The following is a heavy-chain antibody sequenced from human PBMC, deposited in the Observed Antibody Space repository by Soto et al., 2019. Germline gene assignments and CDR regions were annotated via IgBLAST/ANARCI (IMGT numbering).Heavy chain of an antibody. Sequence: GGSLRLSCAASGFTFSSYAMHWVRQAPGKGLEWVAVISYDGSNKDYADSVKGRFTISRDNSKNTLYLQMNSPRAEDTAVYYCASPGYRYGQGMGDYWGQGTLVTVSS. CDR2: ISYDGSNK. CDR3: ASPGYRYGQGMGDY. V-gene: IGHV3-30-3*01. J-gene: IGHJ4*02. CDR1: GFTFSSYA. D-gene: IGHD5-18*01.